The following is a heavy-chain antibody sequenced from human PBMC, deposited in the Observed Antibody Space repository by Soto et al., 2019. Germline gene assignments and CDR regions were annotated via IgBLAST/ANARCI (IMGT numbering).Heavy chain of an antibody. Sequence: ASVKVSSKVSGYTLTELSLHSLRQSPGKGLEWMGGFDPEDGETIYAQKFQGRVTMTEDTSTDTAYMELSSLRSEDTAVYYCATGIVVVLPATHSHWFDTRGQGTLVT. J-gene: IGHJ5*02. CDR2: FDPEDGET. V-gene: IGHV1-24*01. CDR1: GYTLTELS. CDR3: ATGIVVVLPATHSHWFDT. D-gene: IGHD2-15*01.